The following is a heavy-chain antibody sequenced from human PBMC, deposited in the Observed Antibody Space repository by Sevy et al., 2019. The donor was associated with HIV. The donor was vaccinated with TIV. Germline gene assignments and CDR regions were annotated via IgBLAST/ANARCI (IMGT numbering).Heavy chain of an antibody. CDR2: INPNNGGT. Sequence: ASVKFSCKAARYTFTDYYVHWVRQGPGQGLEWMGWINPNNGGTKYAQRFQGRVTMTRDTSINTAYMELGSLTSDDTAVYYCARLTTMPTSDDYGMDVWGQGTTVTVSS. CDR1: RYTFTDYY. J-gene: IGHJ6*02. D-gene: IGHD4-17*01. CDR3: ARLTTMPTSDDYGMDV. V-gene: IGHV1-2*02.